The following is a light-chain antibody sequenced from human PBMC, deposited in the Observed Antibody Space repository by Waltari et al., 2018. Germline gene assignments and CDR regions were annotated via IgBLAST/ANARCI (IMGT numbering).Light chain of an antibody. V-gene: IGLV2-23*01. CDR3: CSYAGGSTYV. CDR2: EDT. CDR1: GLDAGRHHL. Sequence: QSALTQPASVSGSPGQSITIPCTGIGLDAGRHHLVSWYQHHPGKAPKLMIYEDTKRPSGVSNRFSGSKSGNTASLTISGLQTEDEADYYGCSYAGGSTYVFGGGTRLTVL. J-gene: IGLJ2*01.